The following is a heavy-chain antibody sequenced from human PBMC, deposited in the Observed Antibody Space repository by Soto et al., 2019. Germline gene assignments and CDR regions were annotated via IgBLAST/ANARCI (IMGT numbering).Heavy chain of an antibody. V-gene: IGHV3-23*01. D-gene: IGHD2-2*01. Sequence: EVQLLESGGGLVQPGGSLRLSCVASGFTLSTHAMSWVRQAPGKGLEWVSTFSGSGGNIYYAESVKGRLTISRDDSKNTLYLQMNSLRVEDTAVYYCAKDPPWTVGPLAMDVWGQGTPVTVSS. CDR1: GFTLSTHA. J-gene: IGHJ6*01. CDR2: FSGSGGNI. CDR3: AKDPPWTVGPLAMDV.